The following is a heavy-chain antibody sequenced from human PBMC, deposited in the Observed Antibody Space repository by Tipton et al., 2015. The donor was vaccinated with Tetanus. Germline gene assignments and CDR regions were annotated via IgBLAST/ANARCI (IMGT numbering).Heavy chain of an antibody. CDR1: GYIFNNYW. Sequence: QLVQSGGEVKKPGESLKISCKGSGYIFNNYWIGWVRQKPGKGLEWMGIIYPGDSDTRYSPAFQGQVTITVDKSINTAYLQWSSLKASDTSMFYYARGRGTDGVCKIDVWGQGALVAVAS. J-gene: IGHJ4*02. D-gene: IGHD1-7*01. CDR3: ARGRGTDGVCKIDV. V-gene: IGHV5-51*01. CDR2: IYPGDSDT.